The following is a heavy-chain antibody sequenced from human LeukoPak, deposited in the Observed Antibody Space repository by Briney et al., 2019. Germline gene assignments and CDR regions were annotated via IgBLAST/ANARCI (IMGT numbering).Heavy chain of an antibody. J-gene: IGHJ4*02. CDR3: ARVSSSYFDY. V-gene: IGHV3-21*01. Sequence: GGSLRLSCAASGFTFSNYAMTWVRQAPGKGLEWVSSISSSSSYIYYADSVKGRFTISRDNAENSLYLQMNSLRAEDTAVYYCARVSSSYFDYWGQGTLVTVSS. CDR2: ISSSSSYI. CDR1: GFTFSNYA. D-gene: IGHD5/OR15-5a*01.